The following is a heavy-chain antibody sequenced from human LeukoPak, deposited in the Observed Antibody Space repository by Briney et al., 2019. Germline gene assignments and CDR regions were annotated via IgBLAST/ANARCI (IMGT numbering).Heavy chain of an antibody. CDR2: IYYSGST. CDR1: GGSISSGGYS. J-gene: IGHJ4*02. CDR3: ARPLYYYDSSGYDV. V-gene: IGHV4-31*03. D-gene: IGHD3-22*01. Sequence: SETLSLTCTVSGGSISSGGYSWSWIRQHPGKGLEWIGYIYYSGSTNYNPSLKSRVTISVDTSKNQFSLKLRSVTAADTAVYYCARPLYYYDSSGYDVWGQGTLVTVSS.